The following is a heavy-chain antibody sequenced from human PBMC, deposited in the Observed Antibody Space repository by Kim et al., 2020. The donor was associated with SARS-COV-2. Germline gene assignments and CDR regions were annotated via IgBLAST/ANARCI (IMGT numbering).Heavy chain of an antibody. CDR2: IIPIFGTA. V-gene: IGHV1-69*13. J-gene: IGHJ3*02. CDR1: GGTFSSYA. CDR3: ARGVVVVAATRRRWAFDI. D-gene: IGHD2-15*01. Sequence: SVKVSCKASGGTFSSYAISWVRQAPGQGLEWMGGIIPIFGTANYAQKYQGRVTITADESTSTAYMELSSLRSEDTAVYYCARGVVVVAATRRRWAFDIWGQGTMVTVSS.